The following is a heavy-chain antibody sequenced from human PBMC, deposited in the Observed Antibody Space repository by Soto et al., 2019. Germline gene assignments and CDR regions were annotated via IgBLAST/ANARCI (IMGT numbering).Heavy chain of an antibody. Sequence: EVRLVESGGGWIQPGGSLRLSCAVSGFIVSGDALTWVRQPPGKGLEWISLLFTGGATYYADSVKGRFTISRDDSTNTLYLQMNSLRVEDTAVYYCARETLRASYYFDSWGQGTLVTVSS. CDR3: ARETLRASYYFDS. D-gene: IGHD6-6*01. V-gene: IGHV3-53*01. CDR2: LFTGGAT. J-gene: IGHJ4*02. CDR1: GFIVSGDA.